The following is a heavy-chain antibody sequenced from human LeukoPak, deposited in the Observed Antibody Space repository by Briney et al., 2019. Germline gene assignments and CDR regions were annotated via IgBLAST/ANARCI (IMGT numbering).Heavy chain of an antibody. D-gene: IGHD6-13*01. J-gene: IGHJ4*02. CDR2: ISSSSSTI. CDR1: GFTFSSYS. V-gene: IGHV3-48*02. Sequence: PGESLRLSCAASGFTFSSYSMNWVRQAPGKGLEWVSYISSSSSTIYYADSVKGRFTISRDNAKNSLYLQMNSLRDEDTAVYYCARVRPGYSSSWPGPLFDYWGQGTLVTVSS. CDR3: ARVRPGYSSSWPGPLFDY.